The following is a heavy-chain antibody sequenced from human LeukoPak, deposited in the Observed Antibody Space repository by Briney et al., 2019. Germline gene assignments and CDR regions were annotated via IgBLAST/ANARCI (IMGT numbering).Heavy chain of an antibody. CDR2: LNPSGGST. V-gene: IGHV1-46*01. Sequence: ASVTVSCKASGYTFTSYYMHWVRQAPGQGLEWMGILNPSGGSTRYAQKFQGRVTMTRDTSTSTVYMELSSLSSEDTAVYYCARDLYGGNSEVDYWGQGTLVTVSS. D-gene: IGHD4-23*01. CDR1: GYTFTSYY. J-gene: IGHJ4*02. CDR3: ARDLYGGNSEVDY.